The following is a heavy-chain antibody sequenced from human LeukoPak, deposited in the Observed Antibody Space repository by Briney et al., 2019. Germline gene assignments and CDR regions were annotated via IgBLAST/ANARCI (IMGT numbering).Heavy chain of an antibody. CDR3: AKGQYYYDSSGSRVGVDYFEY. V-gene: IGHV3-23*01. D-gene: IGHD3-22*01. CDR1: GFPFSNYA. CDR2: ISGDGGTT. J-gene: IGHJ4*02. Sequence: PGRSLRLSCVASGFPFSNYAMSWVRQAPGTGLECLSVISGDGGTTYYADSVKGRFTISRDNSRNTLYLQMNSLRAEDTAVYYCAKGQYYYDSSGSRVGVDYFEYWGQGTLVTVSS.